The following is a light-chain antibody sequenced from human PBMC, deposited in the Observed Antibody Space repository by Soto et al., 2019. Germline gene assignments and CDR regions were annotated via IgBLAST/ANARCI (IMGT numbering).Light chain of an antibody. Sequence: IQMTQSPSSLSASVGDRVSITCRASQGIRNDLGWYQQKPGEAPRRLIYSASNLQSGVPSRFSGSGSGTEVILTIGSLQPEDAASYYCLQHNHSPWTFGRGTKVEIK. CDR2: SAS. V-gene: IGKV1-17*01. CDR3: LQHNHSPWT. J-gene: IGKJ1*01. CDR1: QGIRND.